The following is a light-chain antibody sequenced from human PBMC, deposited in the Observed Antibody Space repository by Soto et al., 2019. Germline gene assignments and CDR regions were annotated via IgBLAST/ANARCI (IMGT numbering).Light chain of an antibody. CDR1: TSNIGPNY. V-gene: IGLV1-47*01. J-gene: IGLJ3*02. CDR3: AAWDDTLRGPV. CDR2: KND. Sequence: QSVLTQPPSASATPGQSDTISCSGGTSNIGPNYVYWYQQLPGSAPKLLVSKNDQRPSGVPDRFSASKSGTSASLAISGLRSEDESDYYCAAWDDTLRGPVFGGGTKLTVL.